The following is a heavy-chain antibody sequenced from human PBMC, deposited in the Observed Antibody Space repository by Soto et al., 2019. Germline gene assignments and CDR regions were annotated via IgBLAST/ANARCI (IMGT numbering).Heavy chain of an antibody. V-gene: IGHV4-59*01. Sequence: SETMSLTCTVSGGSISSYYWSWIRQPPGKGLEWIGYIYYSGSTNYNPSLKSRVTISVDTSKNQFSLKLSSVTAADTAVYYCARGGERVALPSGYWGQGTLVTVSS. J-gene: IGHJ4*02. D-gene: IGHD2-15*01. CDR2: IYYSGST. CDR3: ARGGERVALPSGY. CDR1: GGSISSYY.